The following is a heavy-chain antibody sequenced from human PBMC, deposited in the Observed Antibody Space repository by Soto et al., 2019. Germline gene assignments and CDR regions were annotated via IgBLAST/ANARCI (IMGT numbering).Heavy chain of an antibody. D-gene: IGHD1-26*01. CDR2: ISDTGGNT. CDR3: AKAGPNSHGRNYFDH. J-gene: IGHJ4*02. V-gene: IGHV3-23*01. Sequence: GGSLRLSCAASGFTFSSYATSWVRQAPGKGLEWISSISDTGGNTYYADSMKGRFTISRDNSKNTLYLQMNSLRAEDTAVYYCAKAGPNSHGRNYFDHWGQGTLVTVS. CDR1: GFTFSSYA.